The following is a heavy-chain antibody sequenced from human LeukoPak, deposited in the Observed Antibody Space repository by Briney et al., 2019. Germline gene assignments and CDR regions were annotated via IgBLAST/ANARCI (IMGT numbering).Heavy chain of an antibody. D-gene: IGHD2-15*01. CDR3: ARTPPYYYYMDV. V-gene: IGHV1-69*05. CDR2: IIPIFGTA. Sequence: ASVKVSCKASGGTFSSYAISWVRQAPGQGLEWMGGIIPIFGTANYAQKFQGRVTITTDESTSTAHMELSSLRSEDTAVYYCARTPPYYYYMDVWGKGTTVTVSS. J-gene: IGHJ6*03. CDR1: GGTFSSYA.